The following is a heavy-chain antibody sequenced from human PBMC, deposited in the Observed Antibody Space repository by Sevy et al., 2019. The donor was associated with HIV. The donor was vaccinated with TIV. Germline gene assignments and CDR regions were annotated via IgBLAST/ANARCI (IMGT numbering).Heavy chain of an antibody. CDR2: ISSSSSYI. CDR1: GFTFSSHS. D-gene: IGHD1-26*01. Sequence: GGSLRLSCAASGFTFSSHSMNWVRQAPGKGLEWVSSISSSSSYIYYADSVKGRFTISRDNAKNSLYLQMNSLRAEDTAVYYCARDLIVGAMRGWAFDIWGQGTMVTVSS. CDR3: ARDLIVGAMRGWAFDI. V-gene: IGHV3-21*01. J-gene: IGHJ3*02.